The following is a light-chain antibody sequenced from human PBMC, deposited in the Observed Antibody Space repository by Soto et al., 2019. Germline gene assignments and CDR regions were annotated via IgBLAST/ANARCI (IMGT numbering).Light chain of an antibody. V-gene: IGKV4-1*01. Sequence: DIVMTQSPDSLAVSLGERATINCKSSQSVLFRSNNKNYLAWYQQKPGQPPKLLIYWASTRESGVPDRFSGSGSGTDFTLTISSLLAEDVAVYYCQQYSTTPTWTFGQGTKVEIK. CDR3: QQYSTTPTWT. J-gene: IGKJ1*01. CDR2: WAS. CDR1: QSVLFRSNNKNY.